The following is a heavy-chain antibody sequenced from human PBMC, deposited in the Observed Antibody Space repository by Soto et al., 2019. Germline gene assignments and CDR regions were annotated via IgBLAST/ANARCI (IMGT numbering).Heavy chain of an antibody. CDR2: ISAYNGNT. CDR1: GYTFTSYG. Sequence: ASVKVSCKASGYTFTSYGISWVRQAPGQGLEWMGWISAYNGNTNYAQKLQGRVTMTTDTSTSTAYMELRSLRSDDTAVYYCARDHTSAVAGHLGGYWGQGTLVTVSS. D-gene: IGHD6-19*01. CDR3: ARDHTSAVAGHLGGY. J-gene: IGHJ4*02. V-gene: IGHV1-18*01.